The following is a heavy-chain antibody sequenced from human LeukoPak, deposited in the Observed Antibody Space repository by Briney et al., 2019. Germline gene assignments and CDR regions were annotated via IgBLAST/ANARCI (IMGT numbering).Heavy chain of an antibody. CDR1: GFTVSSNY. CDR2: IYSGGST. D-gene: IGHD6-19*01. V-gene: IGHV3-53*04. CDR3: ASTGRGWYRGVFDH. Sequence: GGSLRLSCAASGFTVSSNYMSWVRQAPGKGLEWVSVIYSGGSTYYADSVKGRFTISRHNSKNTLYLQMNSLRAEDTAVYYCASTGRGWYRGVFDHWGQGTLVTVSS. J-gene: IGHJ4*02.